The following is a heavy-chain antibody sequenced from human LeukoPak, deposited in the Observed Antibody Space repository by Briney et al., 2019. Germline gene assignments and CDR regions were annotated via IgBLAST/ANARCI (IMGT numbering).Heavy chain of an antibody. V-gene: IGHV3-21*01. CDR3: ARIAVTYTFDY. J-gene: IGHJ4*02. CDR2: ISYSSSYI. CDR1: GFTFSNAW. D-gene: IGHD4-17*01. Sequence: PGGSLRLSCAASGFTFSNAWMSWVRQAPGKGLEWVSSISYSSSYIYYADSVKGRFTISRDNAKNSLYLQMNSLRAEDTAVYYCARIAVTYTFDYWGQGTLVTVSA.